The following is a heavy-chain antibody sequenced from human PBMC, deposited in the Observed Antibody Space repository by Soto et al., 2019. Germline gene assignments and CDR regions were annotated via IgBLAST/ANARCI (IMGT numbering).Heavy chain of an antibody. J-gene: IGHJ4*02. D-gene: IGHD5-12*01. V-gene: IGHV4-30-2*01. CDR1: DGSIRSGGCS. CDR2: IYHSGST. Sequence: PLETQSLTCAVSDGSIRSGGCSWSWIRQPPGKGLEWIGYIYHSGSTYYNPSLKSRVTISVDRSKNQFSLKLSSVTAADTAVYYCAAGGGLPRYYWGQGTLVTVSS. CDR3: AAGGGLPRYY.